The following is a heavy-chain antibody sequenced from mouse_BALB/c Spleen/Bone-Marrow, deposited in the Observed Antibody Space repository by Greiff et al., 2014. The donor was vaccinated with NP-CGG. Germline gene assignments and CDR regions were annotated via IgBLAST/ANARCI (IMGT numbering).Heavy chain of an antibody. CDR2: ISSGGSNT. J-gene: IGHJ4*01. Sequence: EVMLVESGGDLVKPGGSLKLSCAASGFTFSSYGMSWGRQTPDKRLEWVATISSGGSNTYYPDSVKGRFTITRDNAKNNLYLQMSSLKFEDTAMYYCARHQRYYAMDYWGQGTSVTVSS. CDR1: GFTFSSYG. CDR3: ARHQRYYAMDY. V-gene: IGHV5-6*02.